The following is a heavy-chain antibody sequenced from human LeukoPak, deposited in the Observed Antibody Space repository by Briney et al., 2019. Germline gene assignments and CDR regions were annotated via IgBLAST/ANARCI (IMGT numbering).Heavy chain of an antibody. CDR3: VRDWSYAFDL. CDR2: IMRTAADVT. CDR1: GFTFSSYT. Sequence: GGSLRLSCAASGFTFSSYTMNWVRQAPGKGLEWISYIMRTAADVTSYADSVEGRFTISREDAKNSLYLQMNSLRDDDTAVYYCVRDWSYAFDLWGQGTMVTVSS. V-gene: IGHV3-48*02. J-gene: IGHJ3*01.